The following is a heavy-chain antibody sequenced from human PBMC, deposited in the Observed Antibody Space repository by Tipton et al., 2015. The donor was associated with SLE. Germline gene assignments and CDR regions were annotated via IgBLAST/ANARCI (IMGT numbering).Heavy chain of an antibody. Sequence: QVQLVQSGAEVKKPGASVKVSCKASGYTFTSYAMHWVRQAPGQRLEWMGWINAGNGNTKYSQKFQGRVTITRDTSATTAYMDLNSLTSEDTAVYYCARGPAWGTIYFDYWGQGALVTVPS. V-gene: IGHV1-3*01. D-gene: IGHD3-16*01. CDR3: ARGPAWGTIYFDY. CDR1: GYTFTSYA. CDR2: INAGNGNT. J-gene: IGHJ4*02.